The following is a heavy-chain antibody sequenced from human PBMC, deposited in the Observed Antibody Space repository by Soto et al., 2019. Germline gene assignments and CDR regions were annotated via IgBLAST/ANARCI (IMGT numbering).Heavy chain of an antibody. D-gene: IGHD3-22*01. CDR2: VYYGGST. J-gene: IGHJ6*02. CDR1: GGSISSSSYY. Sequence: PPETLSLTCTVSGGSISSSSYYWGWIRQPPGKGLEWIGNVYYGGSTYYNPSLKSRVTISVETSKSQFSLKLSSVTAADTAVYYCAGGDYYHSSGYYFYYYTMDVWGQGTTVTV. V-gene: IGHV4-39*01. CDR3: AGGDYYHSSGYYFYYYTMDV.